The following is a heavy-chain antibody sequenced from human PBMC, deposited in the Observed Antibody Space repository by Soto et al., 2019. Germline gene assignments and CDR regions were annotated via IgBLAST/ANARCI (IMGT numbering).Heavy chain of an antibody. D-gene: IGHD1-7*01. Sequence: ASLTVSCKTSGYTFTSYAMHCVRHTPGQRLEWMGWINAGNGNTKYSQNFQGRVTITRDTSASTAYMELSSLRSEDTAVYYCARGITGTTGPFDYWGQGTLVTVSS. CDR2: INAGNGNT. CDR1: GYTFTSYA. J-gene: IGHJ4*02. V-gene: IGHV1-3*01. CDR3: ARGITGTTGPFDY.